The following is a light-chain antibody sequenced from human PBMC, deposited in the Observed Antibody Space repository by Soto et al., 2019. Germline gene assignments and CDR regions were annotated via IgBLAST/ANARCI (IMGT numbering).Light chain of an antibody. J-gene: IGKJ5*01. CDR1: QSVTGN. CDR3: QQYHDWPPVT. Sequence: EVVMTQSPATLSVSPGERATLSYRASQSVTGNLTWYQQKPGQAPRLLIYGASTRATGIPARFSGSGSGTEFTLTISSLQSEDFAVYYCQQYHDWPPVTFGQGTRLEIK. CDR2: GAS. V-gene: IGKV3-15*01.